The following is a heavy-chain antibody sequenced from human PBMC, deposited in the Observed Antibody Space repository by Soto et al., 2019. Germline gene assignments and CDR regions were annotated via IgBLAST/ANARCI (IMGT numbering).Heavy chain of an antibody. CDR3: ARGAFIVSPCTGFDY. Sequence: SETLSLTCTVSGYSISSSNYYWGWIRQPPGKGLEWIANIYYSGTTYCNPSLKSRVAISVDTSKNQFSLQLNSVTPEDTAVYYCARGAFIVSPCTGFDYWGQGTPVTVSS. V-gene: IGHV4-39*01. J-gene: IGHJ4*02. D-gene: IGHD3-16*02. CDR2: IYYSGTT. CDR1: GYSISSSNYY.